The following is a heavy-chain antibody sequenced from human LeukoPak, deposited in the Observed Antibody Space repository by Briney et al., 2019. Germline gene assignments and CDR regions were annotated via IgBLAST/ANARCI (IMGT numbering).Heavy chain of an antibody. CDR2: INPYSGGT. V-gene: IGHV1-2*02. J-gene: IGHJ4*02. D-gene: IGHD4-17*01. CDR1: GYTFIGYY. Sequence: ASVKVSCKASGYTFIGYYMHWVRQAPGQGLEWMGWINPYSGGTNYAQKFQGRVTMTRDTSISTAYMELSRLRSDDTAVYYCARDRATVTTGAFDYWGQGTLVTVSS. CDR3: ARDRATVTTGAFDY.